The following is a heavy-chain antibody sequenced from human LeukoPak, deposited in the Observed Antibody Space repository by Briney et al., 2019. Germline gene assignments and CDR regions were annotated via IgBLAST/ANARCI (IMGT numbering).Heavy chain of an antibody. D-gene: IGHD6-19*01. CDR1: GFSFSTYE. V-gene: IGHV3-48*03. CDR3: SLLAVASPQDY. J-gene: IGHJ4*02. Sequence: PGGSLRLSCAASGFSFSTYEMHWVRQAPGKGLEWVSDISSGGAITYYADSVRGRFTTSRDNAKNSLYLQMHSLRAEDTAIYYCSLLAVASPQDYWGQGTLVTVSS. CDR2: ISSGGAIT.